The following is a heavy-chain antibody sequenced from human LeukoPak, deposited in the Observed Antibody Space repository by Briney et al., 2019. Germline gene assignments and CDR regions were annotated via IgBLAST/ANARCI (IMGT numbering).Heavy chain of an antibody. CDR3: ARAEYYYDSSGYYL. V-gene: IGHV1-69*06. CDR2: IIPIFGTA. CDR1: GGTFSSYA. J-gene: IGHJ5*02. D-gene: IGHD3-22*01. Sequence: ASVKVSCKASGGTFSSYAFSWVRQAPGQGLEWMGGIIPIFGTANYAQKFQGRVTITADKSTSTAYMELSSLRSEDTAVYYCARAEYYYDSSGYYLWGQGTLVTVSS.